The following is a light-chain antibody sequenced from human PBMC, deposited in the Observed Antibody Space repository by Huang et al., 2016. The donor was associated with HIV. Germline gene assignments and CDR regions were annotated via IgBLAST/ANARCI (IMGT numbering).Light chain of an antibody. Sequence: DIVMTQSPDSLAVSLGERATINCKSIKSVLYNSNNKNYLVWYQQKPGQPPKLLIYWASTRESGVPDRFSGSGSGTDFTLTISSLQAEDVAVYYCQQYYSTPLTFGGGTKVEIK. CDR3: QQYYSTPLT. CDR2: WAS. CDR1: KSVLYNSNNKNY. V-gene: IGKV4-1*01. J-gene: IGKJ4*01.